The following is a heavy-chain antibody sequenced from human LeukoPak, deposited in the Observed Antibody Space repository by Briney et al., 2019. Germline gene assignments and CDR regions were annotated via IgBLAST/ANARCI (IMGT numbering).Heavy chain of an antibody. CDR3: ARGYYFASGSLIDY. D-gene: IGHD3-10*01. Sequence: PGGSLRLSCAASGFTFSSHDMHWVRQPTGKGLEWVSTISPAGHTYYADSVKGRFTISREDAENSVYLQTNSLSAGDTAVYYCARGYYFASGSLIDYWGQGTLVTVSS. CDR1: GFTFSSHD. J-gene: IGHJ4*02. V-gene: IGHV3-13*04. CDR2: ISPAGHT.